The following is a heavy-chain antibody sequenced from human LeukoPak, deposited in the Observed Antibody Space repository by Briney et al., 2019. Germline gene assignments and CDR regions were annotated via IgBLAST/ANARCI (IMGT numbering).Heavy chain of an antibody. V-gene: IGHV1-69*13. CDR3: ARDCSSTSCYEY. Sequence: GASVKVSCKASGGTFSSYAISWVRQAPGQGLEWMGGIIPIFGTANYAQNSQSRVTITADESTSTAYMELSSLRSEDTAVYYCARDCSSTSCYEYWGQGTLVTVSS. J-gene: IGHJ4*02. CDR2: IIPIFGTA. D-gene: IGHD2-2*01. CDR1: GGTFSSYA.